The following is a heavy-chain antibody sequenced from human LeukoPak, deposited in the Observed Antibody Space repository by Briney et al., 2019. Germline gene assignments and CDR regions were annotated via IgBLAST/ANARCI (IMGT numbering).Heavy chain of an antibody. J-gene: IGHJ5*02. Sequence: SETLSLTCAVYGGSFSGYYWSWIRQPPGKGLEWIGEINHSGSTNYNPSLKSRVTISVDTSKNQFSLKLSSVTAADMAVYYCARADDFWSGYRRFFDPWGQGTLVTVSS. D-gene: IGHD3-3*01. CDR1: GGSFSGYY. CDR2: INHSGST. CDR3: ARADDFWSGYRRFFDP. V-gene: IGHV4-34*01.